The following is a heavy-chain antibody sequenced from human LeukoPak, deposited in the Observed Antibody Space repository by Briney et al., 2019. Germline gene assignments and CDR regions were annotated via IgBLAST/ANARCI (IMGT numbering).Heavy chain of an antibody. Sequence: PGGSLRLSCAASGFTFSSYEMNWVRQAPGKGLEWVSYISSSGSTIYYADSVKGRFTISRDNAKNSLYLQMNSLRAEDTAVYYCARASVDTAIDYWGQGTLVTVSS. CDR2: ISSSGSTI. J-gene: IGHJ4*02. CDR1: GFTFSSYE. V-gene: IGHV3-48*03. CDR3: ARASVDTAIDY. D-gene: IGHD5-18*01.